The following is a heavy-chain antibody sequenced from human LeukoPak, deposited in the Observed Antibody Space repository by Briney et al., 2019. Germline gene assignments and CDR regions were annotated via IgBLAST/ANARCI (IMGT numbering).Heavy chain of an antibody. CDR3: LGYCSGGRCYSGGH. Sequence: PGGSLRLSCAASGFTLSDFAIHWVRQAPGKGLEWVAVISYDGSNKYYGDSVKGRFTISRDTSKNTQYLQMNSLRAEDTAIYYCLGYCSGGRCYSGGHWGQGTLVTVSS. J-gene: IGHJ4*02. V-gene: IGHV3-30-3*01. CDR1: GFTLSDFA. D-gene: IGHD2-15*01. CDR2: ISYDGSNK.